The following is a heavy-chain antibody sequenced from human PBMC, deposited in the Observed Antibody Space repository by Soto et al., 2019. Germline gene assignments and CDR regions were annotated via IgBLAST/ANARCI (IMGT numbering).Heavy chain of an antibody. CDR1: GFSLSKARMG. Sequence: QVTLKESGPVLVKPTETLTLTCTVSGFSLSKARMGVSWIRQHPGKALEWLAHIFWNDERSYNTSLKSRLTISRDTSKSQVVLTMTNVDTVETGTYFCARALREGLPIYCFDSWGQGTRGTVSS. CDR3: ARALREGLPIYCFDS. D-gene: IGHD1-26*01. V-gene: IGHV2-26*01. CDR2: IFWNDER. J-gene: IGHJ4*02.